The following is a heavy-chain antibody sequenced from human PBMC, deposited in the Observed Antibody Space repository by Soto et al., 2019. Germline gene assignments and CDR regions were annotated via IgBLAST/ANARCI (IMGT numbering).Heavy chain of an antibody. Sequence: QVQLQESGPGLVKPSDTLSLTCTVSGDSIRSSSHYWAWNRQPPGKGLEWIGGFYYGGSPYYNSSLKSRVTMSVDTSKNQFSLNLNSVTAADTAVYYCYIDGYWGQGTLVTVSS. V-gene: IGHV4-39*01. D-gene: IGHD2-2*02. J-gene: IGHJ4*02. CDR1: GDSIRSSSHY. CDR3: YIDGY. CDR2: FYYGGSP.